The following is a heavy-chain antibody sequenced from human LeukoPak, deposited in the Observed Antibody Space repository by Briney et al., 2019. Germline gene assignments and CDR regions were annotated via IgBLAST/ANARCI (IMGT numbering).Heavy chain of an antibody. Sequence: GGSLRLSCAASGFTFSSYEMNWVRQAPGKGLEWVSYISSSGSTIYYADSVKGRFTISRDNAKNSLYLQMNSLRAEDMAVYYCARESMIVVGAHDYWGQGTLVTVSS. D-gene: IGHD3-22*01. CDR2: ISSSGSTI. V-gene: IGHV3-48*03. J-gene: IGHJ4*02. CDR3: ARESMIVVGAHDY. CDR1: GFTFSSYE.